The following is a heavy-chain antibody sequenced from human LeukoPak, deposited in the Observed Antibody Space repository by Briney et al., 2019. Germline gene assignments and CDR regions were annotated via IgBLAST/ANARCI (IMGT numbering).Heavy chain of an antibody. CDR3: ATLSGSPTDY. J-gene: IGHJ4*02. V-gene: IGHV4-39*01. CDR2: IYYSGST. CDR1: GGSISSSSYY. D-gene: IGHD1-26*01. Sequence: SETLSLTCTVSGGSISSSSYYWGWIRQPPGKGLEWIGSIYYSGSTYYNPSLKSRVTISVDTSKNQFSLKLSSVTAADTAVYYCATLSGSPTDYWGQGTLVTVSS.